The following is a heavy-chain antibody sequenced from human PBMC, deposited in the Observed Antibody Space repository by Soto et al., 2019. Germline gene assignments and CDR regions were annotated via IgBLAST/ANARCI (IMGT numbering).Heavy chain of an antibody. D-gene: IGHD3-22*01. CDR2: MWSDGSNK. J-gene: IGHJ4*02. CDR3: ARHGDSSGHYSQFDY. Sequence: QVQVEESGGGVVQAGRSLRLSCAASGFTFSSYGMHWVRQAPGKGLEWVAVMWSDGSNKYYADSVKGRFTISRDNSKNTLYLQMNSLRAEDTAVYYCARHGDSSGHYSQFDYWGQGTLVTVPS. CDR1: GFTFSSYG. V-gene: IGHV3-33*01.